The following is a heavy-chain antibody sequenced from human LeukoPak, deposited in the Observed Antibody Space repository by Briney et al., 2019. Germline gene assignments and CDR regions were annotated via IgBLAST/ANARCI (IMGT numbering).Heavy chain of an antibody. Sequence: SETLSLTCTVSGGSISSGSYYWSWIRQPAGKGLEWIGRIYTSGSTNYNPSLKSRVTISVDTSKNQFSLKLSSVTAADTAVYYCARSRHIQDAAFDSWGQGTMVTVSS. CDR2: IYTSGST. CDR3: ARSRHIQDAAFDS. D-gene: IGHD5-24*01. J-gene: IGHJ3*02. V-gene: IGHV4-61*02. CDR1: GGSISSGSYY.